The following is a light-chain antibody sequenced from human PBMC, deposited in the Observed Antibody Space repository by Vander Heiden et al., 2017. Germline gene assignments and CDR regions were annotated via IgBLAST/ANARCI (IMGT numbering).Light chain of an antibody. CDR1: ISDVGAYNY. V-gene: IGLV2-8*01. CDR2: EVS. J-gene: IGLJ3*02. Sequence: SALTQPPSASGSPGPSVTISCAGTISDVGAYNYVSWYPQPPGSAPQVMIDEVSKRPSGGADRFSGDKSGNTAYLTVSGLRADDEADYYCSAYAGRSNYGVFGGGTKLTVL. CDR3: SAYAGRSNYGV.